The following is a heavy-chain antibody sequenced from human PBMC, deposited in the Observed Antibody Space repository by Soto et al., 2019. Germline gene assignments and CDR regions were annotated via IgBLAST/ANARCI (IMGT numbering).Heavy chain of an antibody. Sequence: EVQLVESGGGLVKPGGSLRLSCAASGFTFSSYSMNWVRQAPGKGLEWVSSISSSSSYIYYADSVKGRFTISRDNAKNSLYLQMNSLRAEDTAVYYCAREHSSSWYNKYYFDYWGQGTLVTVSS. J-gene: IGHJ4*02. D-gene: IGHD6-13*01. CDR2: ISSSSSYI. CDR3: AREHSSSWYNKYYFDY. CDR1: GFTFSSYS. V-gene: IGHV3-21*01.